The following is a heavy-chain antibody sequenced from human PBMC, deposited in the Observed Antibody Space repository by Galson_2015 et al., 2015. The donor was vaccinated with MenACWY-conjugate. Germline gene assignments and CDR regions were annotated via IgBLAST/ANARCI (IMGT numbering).Heavy chain of an antibody. CDR1: GYTFTSYG. Sequence: QSGAEVKKPGASVKVSCKASGYTFTSYGISWVRQAPGQGLEWMGWISAYNGNTNYAQKLQGRVTITADKSTSTAYMELSSLRSEDTAVYYCAREEQEDVWGSYDAFDIWGQGTMVTVSS. CDR3: AREEQEDVWGSYDAFDI. J-gene: IGHJ3*02. D-gene: IGHD3-16*01. CDR2: ISAYNGNT. V-gene: IGHV1-18*01.